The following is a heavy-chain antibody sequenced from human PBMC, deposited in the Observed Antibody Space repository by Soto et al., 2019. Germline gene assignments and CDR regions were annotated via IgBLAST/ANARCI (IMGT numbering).Heavy chain of an antibody. V-gene: IGHV3-9*01. D-gene: IGHD7-27*01. CDR3: AKETRCNLGTGGFDY. CDR2: ISWNSGTI. J-gene: IGHJ4*02. Sequence: GGSLRLPCVVSGVTFDDYAMHWVRQAPGKGLEWVSGISWNSGTIAYADSVKGRFTIARDNAKNSLYLQLNSLRPEDTALYYCAKETRCNLGTGGFDYWGLGTLVTVSS. CDR1: GVTFDDYA.